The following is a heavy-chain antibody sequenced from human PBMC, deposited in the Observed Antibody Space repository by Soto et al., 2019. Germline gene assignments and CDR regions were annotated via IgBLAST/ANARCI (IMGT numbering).Heavy chain of an antibody. CDR2: LSGSGGNT. CDR1: GFTFSSYA. J-gene: IGHJ4*02. V-gene: IGHV3-23*01. D-gene: IGHD3-9*01. Sequence: EVQLLESGGGLIQPGGSLRLSCAASGFTFSSYAMSWVRQAPGKGLEWVSALSGSGGNTYYADSVKGRFTISRDNSQNTLYLQMNSLRAEDTAVYYCAQVNYDILTGWGQGTLVTVSS. CDR3: AQVNYDILTG.